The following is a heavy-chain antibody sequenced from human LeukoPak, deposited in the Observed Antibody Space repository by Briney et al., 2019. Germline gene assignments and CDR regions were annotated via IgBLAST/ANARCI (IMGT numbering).Heavy chain of an antibody. CDR1: GVSIKANSDY. V-gene: IGHV4-39*07. J-gene: IGHJ5*02. CDR3: ARDGRSGYEDL. CDR2: IYHVGGT. D-gene: IGHD5-12*01. Sequence: SETLSLTCNVSGVSIKANSDYWGWLRQPPGEGLEWIGSIYHVGGTYYNPSLKSRVTISIDTSKNQFSLRLTSVTAADTAIYYCARDGRSGYEDLWGXGTLVTVSS.